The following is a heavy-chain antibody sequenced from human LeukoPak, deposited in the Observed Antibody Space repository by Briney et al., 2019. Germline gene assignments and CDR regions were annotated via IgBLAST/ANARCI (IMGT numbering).Heavy chain of an antibody. J-gene: IGHJ5*02. V-gene: IGHV1-2*02. Sequence: ASVKVSCKASGYTFTDYYIHWVRQAAGQGLEWMGWINPDIGATNYAQKFQGRVTMTRDTSIVTAYMELGRLGSDDTAVYYCAVNQVDGTGIFDPWGQGTLVTVSS. CDR2: INPDIGAT. D-gene: IGHD1-14*01. CDR3: AVNQVDGTGIFDP. CDR1: GYTFTDYY.